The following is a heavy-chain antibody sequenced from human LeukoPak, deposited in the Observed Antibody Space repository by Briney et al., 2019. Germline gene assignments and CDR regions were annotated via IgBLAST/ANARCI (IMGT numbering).Heavy chain of an antibody. CDR2: MNPNSGNT. D-gene: IGHD3-22*01. Sequence: GASVKVSCKASGYTFTSYDINWVRQATGQGLEWMGRMNPNSGNTGYAQKFQGRVTMTRNTSISTAYMELSSLRSEDTAVYYCARGREYSNNSIGLPPPWGQGTLVTVSS. CDR1: GYTFTSYD. V-gene: IGHV1-8*01. J-gene: IGHJ5*02. CDR3: ARGREYSNNSIGLPPP.